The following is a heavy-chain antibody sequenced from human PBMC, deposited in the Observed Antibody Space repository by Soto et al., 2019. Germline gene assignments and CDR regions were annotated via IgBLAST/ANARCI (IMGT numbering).Heavy chain of an antibody. V-gene: IGHV4-30-4*01. J-gene: IGHJ5*02. Sequence: SETLSLTCTVSGGSISSGDYYWSWIRQPPGKGLEWIGYIYCSGSTYYNPSLKSRVTISVDTSKNQFSLKLSSVTAADTAVYYCARVDYCSSTSCYNSGFDPWGQGTLVTVSS. CDR3: ARVDYCSSTSCYNSGFDP. CDR2: IYCSGST. D-gene: IGHD2-2*01. CDR1: GGSISSGDYY.